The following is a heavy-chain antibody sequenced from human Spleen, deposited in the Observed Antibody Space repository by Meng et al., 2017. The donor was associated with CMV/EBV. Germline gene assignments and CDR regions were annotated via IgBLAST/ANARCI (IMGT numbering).Heavy chain of an antibody. CDR1: GGSIRSGSYY. CDR3: ARRSLYDILTGSSGNFDY. V-gene: IGHV4-39*01. D-gene: IGHD3-9*01. J-gene: IGHJ4*02. Sequence: SETLSLTCTVSGGSIRSGSYYWGWIRQPPGKGLEWIGTIYYSGTTYYNPSLKSRVTISVDTSKNQFSLKLSSVTAADTAVYYCARRSLYDILTGSSGNFDYWGQGALVTVSS. CDR2: IYYSGTT.